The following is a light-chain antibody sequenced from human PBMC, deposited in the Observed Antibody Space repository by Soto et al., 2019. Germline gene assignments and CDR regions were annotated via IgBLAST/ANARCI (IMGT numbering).Light chain of an antibody. Sequence: DIQLTQSPSSVSASIGDSVTITCRASQDISTWLAWYQLKPGKAPKLLIFAASSLLTGVPSRFSGSGSGTEFTLTISGLQAEDFATYYCHQANSFFALTFGGGTHVEIK. CDR2: AAS. CDR1: QDISTW. V-gene: IGKV1D-12*01. J-gene: IGKJ4*01. CDR3: HQANSFFALT.